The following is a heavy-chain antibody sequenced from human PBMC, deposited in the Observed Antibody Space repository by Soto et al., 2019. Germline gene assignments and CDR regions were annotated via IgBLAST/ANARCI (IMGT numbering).Heavy chain of an antibody. D-gene: IGHD6-6*01. CDR1: GYSFTSYW. J-gene: IGHJ6*03. CDR2: IYPGDSDT. V-gene: IGHV5-51*01. Sequence: GESLKISCKGSGYSFTSYWIGWVRQMPGKGLEWMGIIYPGDSDTRYSPSFQGQVTISADKSISNAYLLWSSLKASDTAMYYCVRFRCPVVARRLYYYYYYMDVWGKGTTVTVSS. CDR3: VRFRCPVVARRLYYYYYYMDV.